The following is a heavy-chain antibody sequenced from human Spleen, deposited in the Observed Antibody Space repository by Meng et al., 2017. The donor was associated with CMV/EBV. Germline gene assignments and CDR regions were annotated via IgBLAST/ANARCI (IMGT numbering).Heavy chain of an antibody. CDR3: AKEFEYYDFWSGYYRGGGDY. D-gene: IGHD3-3*01. CDR2: ISGSGGST. V-gene: IGHV3-23*01. J-gene: IGHJ4*02. Sequence: GGSLRLSCAASGFTFSDYYMTWIRQAPGKGLEWVSAISGSGGSTYYADSVKGRFTISRDNSKNTLYLQMNSLRAEDTAVYYCAKEFEYYDFWSGYYRGGGDYWGQGTLVTVSS. CDR1: GFTFSDYY.